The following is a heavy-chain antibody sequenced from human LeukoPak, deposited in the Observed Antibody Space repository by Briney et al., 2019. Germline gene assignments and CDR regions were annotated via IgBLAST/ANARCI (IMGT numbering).Heavy chain of an antibody. CDR3: ARQDGSGLYYFDY. D-gene: IGHD3-10*01. V-gene: IGHV5-51*01. CDR1: GYSFSFYW. Sequence: GESLKISCKGSGYSFSFYWIGWVRQMPGKGLEWMGITYPGDSDTRYSPSFQGQVTISADKSISTAYLQWSSLKASDTAMYYCARQDGSGLYYFDYWGQGTLVTVSS. J-gene: IGHJ4*02. CDR2: TYPGDSDT.